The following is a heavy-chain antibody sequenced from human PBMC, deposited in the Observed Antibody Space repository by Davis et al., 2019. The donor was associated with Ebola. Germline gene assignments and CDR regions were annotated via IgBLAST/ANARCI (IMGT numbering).Heavy chain of an antibody. D-gene: IGHD1-26*01. CDR3: TRHGSY. CDR1: GFTLSSYG. J-gene: IGHJ4*02. CDR2: IRSKANSYAT. V-gene: IGHV3-73*01. Sequence: GSLRLSCAASGFTLSSYGLHWVRQASGKGLEWVGRIRSKANSYATAYAASVKGRFTISRDDSKNTAYLQMNSLKTEDTAVYYCTRHGSYWGQGTLVTVSS.